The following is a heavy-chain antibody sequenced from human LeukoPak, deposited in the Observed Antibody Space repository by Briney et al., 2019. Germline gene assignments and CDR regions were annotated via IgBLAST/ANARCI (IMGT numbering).Heavy chain of an antibody. V-gene: IGHV1-2*02. D-gene: IGHD3-22*01. CDR2: INPNSGGT. Sequence: ASVKVSCKASGHIFTGYYMHWVRQAPGQGLEWMGWINPNSGGTNYAQKFQGRVTMTRDTSISTAYMELSRLRSDDTAVYYCARGYYYDSSGYHEFDYWGQGTLVTVSS. J-gene: IGHJ4*02. CDR1: GHIFTGYY. CDR3: ARGYYYDSSGYHEFDY.